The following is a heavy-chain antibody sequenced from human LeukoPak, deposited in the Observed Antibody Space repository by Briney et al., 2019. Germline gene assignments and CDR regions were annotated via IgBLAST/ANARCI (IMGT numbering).Heavy chain of an antibody. J-gene: IGHJ3*02. CDR2: IKQDGSEK. D-gene: IGHD4-17*01. V-gene: IGHV3-7*01. CDR1: GFTFSNYW. CDR3: AREFYGDYNDAFDI. Sequence: PGGSLRLSCAASGFTFSNYWMSWVRQAPGKGLEWVANIKQDGSEKYYVDSVKGRFTISRDNAKNSLYLQMNSLRAEDTAVYYCAREFYGDYNDAFDIWGRGTMVTVSS.